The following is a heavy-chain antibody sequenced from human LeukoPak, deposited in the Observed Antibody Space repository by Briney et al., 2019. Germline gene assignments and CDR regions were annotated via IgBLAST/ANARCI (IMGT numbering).Heavy chain of an antibody. J-gene: IGHJ6*02. D-gene: IGHD3-22*01. CDR1: GGSISSGGYS. CDR2: IYHSGST. CDR3: ARGKQYYYDSSGYYTSHYYYYGMDV. Sequence: SQTLSLTCAVSGGSISSGGYSWSWIRQPPGKGLEWIGYIYHSGSTYYKSSLKSRVTISVDRSKNQFSLKLSSVTAADTAVYYCARGKQYYYDSSGYYTSHYYYYGMDVWGQGATVTVSS. V-gene: IGHV4-30-2*01.